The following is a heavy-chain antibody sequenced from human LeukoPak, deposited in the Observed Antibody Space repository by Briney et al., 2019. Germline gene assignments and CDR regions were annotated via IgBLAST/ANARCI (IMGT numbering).Heavy chain of an antibody. CDR3: ARGGGYGDFDY. D-gene: IGHD4/OR15-4a*01. V-gene: IGHV4-30-2*01. Sequence: PSETLSLTCAVYGGSFSGYSWSWIRQPPGKGLEWIGYIYHSGSTYYNPSLKSRVTISVDRSKNQFSLKLSSVTAADTAVYYCARGGGYGDFDYWGQGTLVTVSS. CDR2: IYHSGST. J-gene: IGHJ4*02. CDR1: GGSFSGYS.